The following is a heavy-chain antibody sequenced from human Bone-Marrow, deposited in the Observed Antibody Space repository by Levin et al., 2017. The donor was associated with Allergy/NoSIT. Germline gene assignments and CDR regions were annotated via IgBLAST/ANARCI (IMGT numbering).Heavy chain of an antibody. CDR2: INPSDGST. Sequence: ASVKVSCKASGYIFTSYSFSWVRQTPGQGLEWMGMINPSDGSTTYAQKFQGRVTMTRETSTGTVYMELSGLRSEDTAVYYCARDIYCIGGTCYSFFFDCWCQGAVVTGSS. CDR3: ARDIYCIGGTCYSFFFDC. CDR1: GYIFTSYS. V-gene: IGHV1-46*01. D-gene: IGHD3-9*01. J-gene: IGHJ4*02.